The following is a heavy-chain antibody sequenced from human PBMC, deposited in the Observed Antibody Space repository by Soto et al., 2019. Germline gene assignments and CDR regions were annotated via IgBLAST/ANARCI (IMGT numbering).Heavy chain of an antibody. CDR3: AKTPSSGYYPFDY. CDR1: GVTFSSYA. CDR2: TSGIGDTT. V-gene: IGHV3-23*01. Sequence: PGGSLGLCCAASGVTFSSYAMSWVRQAPGKGLEWVSGTSGIGDTTIYADSVKGRFTISRDNSKNTLHLQMNSLRAEDTAVYYCAKTPSSGYYPFDYWGQGTLVTVYS. D-gene: IGHD3-3*01. J-gene: IGHJ4*02.